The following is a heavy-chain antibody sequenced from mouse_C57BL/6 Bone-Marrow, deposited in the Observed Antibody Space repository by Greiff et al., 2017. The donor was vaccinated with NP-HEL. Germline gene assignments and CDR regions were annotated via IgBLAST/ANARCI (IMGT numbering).Heavy chain of an antibody. J-gene: IGHJ3*01. CDR3: ATYYSNYPFAY. Sequence: VQLQESGAELVRPGTSVKMSCKASGYTFTNYWIGWAKQRPGHGLEWIGDIYPGGGYTNYTETFKGKATLTADKSSSTAYMQFSSLTSEDSAIYYCATYYSNYPFAYWGQGTLVTVSA. D-gene: IGHD2-5*01. V-gene: IGHV1-63*01. CDR1: GYTFTNYW. CDR2: IYPGGGYT.